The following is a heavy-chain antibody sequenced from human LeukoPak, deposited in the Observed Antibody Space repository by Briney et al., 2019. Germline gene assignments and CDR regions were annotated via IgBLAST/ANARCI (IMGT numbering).Heavy chain of an antibody. CDR2: IKSKTDGGKT. D-gene: IGHD3-10*01. CDR1: GFTFSNAW. Sequence: GGSLRLSCAASGFTFSNAWMSWVRQAPGKGLEWVGCIKSKTDGGKTDYAAPVKGRFTISRDDSKDTLYLQMNSLKTEDTAVYYCQVRGVIPNYYYYGMDVWGKGTTVTVSS. V-gene: IGHV3-15*01. CDR3: QVRGVIPNYYYYGMDV. J-gene: IGHJ6*04.